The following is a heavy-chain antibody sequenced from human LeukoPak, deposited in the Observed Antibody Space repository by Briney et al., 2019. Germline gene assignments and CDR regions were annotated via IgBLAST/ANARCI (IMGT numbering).Heavy chain of an antibody. V-gene: IGHV3-74*01. Sequence: GGSLRLSCAASGFTFSSHWMHWVRQAPGKGLVWVSRINSDGSSISYADSVKGRFTISRDNSKNTLYLQMNSLRAEDTAVYYCAREPPPGARFDPWGQGTLVTVSS. CDR1: GFTFSSHW. CDR2: INSDGSSI. CDR3: AREPPPGARFDP. J-gene: IGHJ5*02. D-gene: IGHD4/OR15-4a*01.